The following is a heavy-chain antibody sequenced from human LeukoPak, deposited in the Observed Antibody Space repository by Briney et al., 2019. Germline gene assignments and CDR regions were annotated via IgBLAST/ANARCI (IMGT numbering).Heavy chain of an antibody. CDR2: ISWDGGIT. D-gene: IGHD6-19*01. CDR3: AKDSNTGGCSFDY. J-gene: IGHJ4*02. V-gene: IGHV3-43*01. CDR1: GFTFHHYS. Sequence: GGPLRLSCAASGFTFHHYSMHWVRQPPGKGLEWVSLISWDGGITYYADSVRGRFTISRDNSKNSLSLEMNSLRTEDTALYYCAKDSNTGGCSFDYWGQGTLVTVSS.